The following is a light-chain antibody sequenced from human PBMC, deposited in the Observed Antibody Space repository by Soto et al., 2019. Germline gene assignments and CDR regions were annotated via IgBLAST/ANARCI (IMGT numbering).Light chain of an antibody. Sequence: DIQMTQSPSTLSGSVGDRVTITCGASQTISSWLAWYQQKPGKAPKLLIYKASTLKSGVPSRFSGSGSGTEFTLTISSLQRDDFATYYCQHYNSYSEAFGQGTKVELK. J-gene: IGKJ1*01. CDR3: QHYNSYSEA. CDR1: QTISSW. V-gene: IGKV1-5*03. CDR2: KAS.